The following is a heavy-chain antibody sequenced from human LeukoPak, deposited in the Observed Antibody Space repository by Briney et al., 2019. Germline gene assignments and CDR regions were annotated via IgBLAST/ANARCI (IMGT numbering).Heavy chain of an antibody. Sequence: SETLSLTCTVSDVSISSSNSYWGWIRQPPGKGLEWIGSIYYSGNTYYNASLKSQVSISIDTSKNQFSLRLTSVTAADTAVYYCARLDYYGSGEIDYWGQGTLVTVSS. CDR3: ARLDYYGSGEIDY. J-gene: IGHJ4*02. CDR1: DVSISSSNSY. D-gene: IGHD3-10*01. CDR2: IYYSGNT. V-gene: IGHV4-39*01.